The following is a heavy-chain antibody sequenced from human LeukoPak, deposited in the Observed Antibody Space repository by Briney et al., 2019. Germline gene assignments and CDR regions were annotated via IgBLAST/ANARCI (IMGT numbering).Heavy chain of an antibody. J-gene: IGHJ5*02. Sequence: SDTLSLTCTVSGDSISTYYWSWIRQPPGKGLEWIGCIWNSGGTNYNPSLKSRVTISVDTSKNQFSLNLSSVTAADTAVYYCAKTGRPNNSGWYRWFDPWGQGTLVTVSS. CDR2: IWNSGGT. D-gene: IGHD6-19*01. CDR1: GDSISTYY. V-gene: IGHV4-4*09. CDR3: AKTGRPNNSGWYRWFDP.